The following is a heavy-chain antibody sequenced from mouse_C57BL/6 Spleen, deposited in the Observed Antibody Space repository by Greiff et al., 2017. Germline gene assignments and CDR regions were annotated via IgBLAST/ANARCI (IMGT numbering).Heavy chain of an antibody. J-gene: IGHJ2*01. Sequence: VKLQQPGAELVRPGSSVKLSCKASGYTFTSYWMHWVKQRPIQGLEWIGNIDPSDSETHYNQKFKDKATLTVDKSSSTAYMQLSSLTSEDSAVYYCARSSLGHGHFDYWGQGTTLTVSS. V-gene: IGHV1-52*01. CDR3: ARSSLGHGHFDY. CDR1: GYTFTSYW. D-gene: IGHD4-1*01. CDR2: IDPSDSET.